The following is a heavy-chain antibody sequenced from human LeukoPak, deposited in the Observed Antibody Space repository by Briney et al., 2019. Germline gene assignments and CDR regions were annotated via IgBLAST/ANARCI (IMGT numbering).Heavy chain of an antibody. Sequence: ASVKVSCKASGYTFTAYYIHWVQQAPGQGLEWMGRINPNSGATNYAPKFQGRVTMTRDTSINTAYMELSRLRSDDTAFYYCARESSSADACDFWGHGTMVTVSS. V-gene: IGHV1-2*06. CDR2: INPNSGAT. CDR3: ARESSSADACDF. D-gene: IGHD6-6*01. CDR1: GYTFTAYY. J-gene: IGHJ3*01.